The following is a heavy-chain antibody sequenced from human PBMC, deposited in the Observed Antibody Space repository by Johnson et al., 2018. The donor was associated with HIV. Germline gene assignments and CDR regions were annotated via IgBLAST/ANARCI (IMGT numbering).Heavy chain of an antibody. CDR2: ISYDGSRS. D-gene: IGHD6-19*01. V-gene: IGHV3-30-3*01. J-gene: IGHJ3*02. CDR1: GFTFSTYA. CDR3: ARDLSRYIAVATFDAFDI. Sequence: VHLVESGGGVVQPGRYLRLSCAASGFTFSTYAMHWVRQAPGKGLEWVAVISYDGSRSDYGASVKGRFTISRDNSKNILYLQMNSLRPEDTAVYYCARDLSRYIAVATFDAFDIWGQGTMVTVSS.